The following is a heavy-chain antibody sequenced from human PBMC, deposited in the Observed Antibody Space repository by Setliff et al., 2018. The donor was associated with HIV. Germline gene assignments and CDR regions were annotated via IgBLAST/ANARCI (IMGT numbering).Heavy chain of an antibody. CDR3: ARQHYYDSSGRNLMDV. D-gene: IGHD3-22*01. Sequence: SETLSLTCAVYGGSFSSGGYYWSWIRQHPGKGLEWIGYIYYSGSTTYNPSLESRVTISIDTSKNQFSLKLSSVTAADTAVYYCARQHYYDSSGRNLMDVWGKGTTVTVSS. CDR1: GGSFSSGGYY. J-gene: IGHJ6*03. V-gene: IGHV4-61*08. CDR2: IYYSGST.